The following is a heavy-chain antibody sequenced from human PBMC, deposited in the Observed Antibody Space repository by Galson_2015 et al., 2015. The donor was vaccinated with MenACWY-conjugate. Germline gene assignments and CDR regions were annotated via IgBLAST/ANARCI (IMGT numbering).Heavy chain of an antibody. CDR2: IKQDGSEK. D-gene: IGHD2-15*01. V-gene: IGHV3-7*03. CDR1: GFTFSSYW. J-gene: IGHJ4*02. Sequence: SLRLSCAASGFTFSSYWMSWVRQAPGKGLEWVANIKQDGSEKYYVDSVKGRFTISRDNAKNSLYLQMNSLRAEDTAVYYCARNPLGYCSGGSCYSEYYFDYWGQGTLVTVSS. CDR3: ARNPLGYCSGGSCYSEYYFDY.